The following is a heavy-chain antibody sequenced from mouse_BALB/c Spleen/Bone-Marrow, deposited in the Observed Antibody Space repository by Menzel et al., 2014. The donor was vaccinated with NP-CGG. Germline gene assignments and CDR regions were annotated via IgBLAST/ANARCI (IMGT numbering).Heavy chain of an antibody. Sequence: EVMLVESGGGLVKPGGSLKLSCAASGFTFXYYAMSWVRQSPEKRLEWVAEISSGGSYTYYPDTVTGRFTISRDNAKNTLYLEMSSLRSEDTAMYYCVRDSSGYFDYWGQGTTLTVSS. J-gene: IGHJ2*01. CDR1: GFTFXYYA. CDR2: ISSGGSYT. D-gene: IGHD3-1*01. V-gene: IGHV5-9-4*01. CDR3: VRDSSGYFDY.